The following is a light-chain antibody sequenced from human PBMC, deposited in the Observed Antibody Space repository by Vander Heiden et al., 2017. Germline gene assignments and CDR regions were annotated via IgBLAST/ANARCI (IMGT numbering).Light chain of an antibody. J-gene: IGKJ2*01. CDR2: GAS. V-gene: IGKV3-20*01. Sequence: EIVLTQSPGTLTLSPGERATLSCRASQSVTSSFLAWYLQKPGRAPRLLIYGASSRATGVPDRFSGSGSGTDFTLTISRREPEDFAVYYCQQYGSSPPFTFGQGTKLEIK. CDR1: QSVTSSF. CDR3: QQYGSSPPFT.